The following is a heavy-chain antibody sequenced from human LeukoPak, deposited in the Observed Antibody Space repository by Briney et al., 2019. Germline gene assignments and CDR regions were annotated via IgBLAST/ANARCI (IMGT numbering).Heavy chain of an antibody. D-gene: IGHD2-2*01. CDR1: GVSISSYY. J-gene: IGHJ4*02. Sequence: SETLSLTCTVSGVSISSYYWSWIRQPAGKGLEWIGRIYTSGSTNYNPSLQSRVTMSVDTSKNQFSLKLSSVTAADTAVYYCASRGCSSTSCWELFDYWGQGTLVTVSS. V-gene: IGHV4-4*07. CDR3: ASRGCSSTSCWELFDY. CDR2: IYTSGST.